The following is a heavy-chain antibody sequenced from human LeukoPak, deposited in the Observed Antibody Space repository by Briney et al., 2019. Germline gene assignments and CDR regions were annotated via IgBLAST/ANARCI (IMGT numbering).Heavy chain of an antibody. D-gene: IGHD7-27*01. CDR1: GFTFSRHW. CDR3: IRALTGRDDY. CDR2: TNSDETTI. J-gene: IGHJ4*02. V-gene: IGHV3-74*01. Sequence: PGGSLRLSCAASGFTFSRHWMHWVRQAPGKGLVWVSRTNSDETTIDYADSVKGRFTISRDNVKNTVYLQMNSLRAEDTAVYYCIRALTGRDDYWGQGTLVTVFS.